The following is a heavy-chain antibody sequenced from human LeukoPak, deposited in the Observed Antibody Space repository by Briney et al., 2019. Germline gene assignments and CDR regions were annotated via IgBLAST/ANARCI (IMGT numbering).Heavy chain of an antibody. V-gene: IGHV1-46*01. CDR3: ARGGAGWNTPTWCDY. CDR2: INPSGGST. D-gene: IGHD6-19*01. CDR1: GYTFTSYY. Sequence: ASVKVSCKASGYTFTSYYMHWVRQAPGQGLEWMGIINPSGGSTSYAQKFQGRVTMTRDMSTSTVYMELSSLRSEDTAVYYCARGGAGWNTPTWCDYWGQGTLVTVSS. J-gene: IGHJ4*02.